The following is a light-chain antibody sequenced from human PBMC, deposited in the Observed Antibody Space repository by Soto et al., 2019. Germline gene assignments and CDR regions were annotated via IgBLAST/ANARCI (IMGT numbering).Light chain of an antibody. Sequence: SYELTQPPSVSVSPGQTASITCSGVKLGDKYACWYQQKPGQSPVLVIYQDSKRPSGIPERFSGSNSGNTATLTISGTQAMDEADYYCQAWDSSTALVFGTGTKVTVL. J-gene: IGLJ1*01. V-gene: IGLV3-1*01. CDR3: QAWDSSTALV. CDR1: KLGDKY. CDR2: QDS.